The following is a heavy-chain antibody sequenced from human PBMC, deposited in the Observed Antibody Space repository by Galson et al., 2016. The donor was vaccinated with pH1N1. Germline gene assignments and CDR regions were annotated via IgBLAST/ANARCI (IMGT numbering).Heavy chain of an antibody. CDR2: ISRADDT. J-gene: IGHJ4*02. Sequence: SLRLSCAASGFTFSSYWMHWVRQAPGKGLEWVSSISRADDTYYADSVKGRFTISRDNSKNSLFLQMSSLRADDTALYYCAKDLCSGASCYAVWEVRDFDYWGPGTLVTVSS. CDR3: AKDLCSGASCYAVWEVRDFDY. D-gene: IGHD2-2*01. V-gene: IGHV3-23*01. CDR1: GFTFSSYW.